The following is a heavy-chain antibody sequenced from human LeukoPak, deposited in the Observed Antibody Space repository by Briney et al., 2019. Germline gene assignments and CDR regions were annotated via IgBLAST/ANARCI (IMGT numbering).Heavy chain of an antibody. CDR3: ARGAGGYQLLSDYFDY. V-gene: IGHV1-46*01. Sequence: GASVKVSCKASGYTFTSYYMHWVRQAPGQGLEWMGIINPSGGSTSYAQKFQGRVTMTRDMSTSTVYMELSSLRSEDTAVYYCARGAGGYQLLSDYFDYWGQGTLVTVSS. D-gene: IGHD2-2*01. J-gene: IGHJ4*02. CDR2: INPSGGST. CDR1: GYTFTSYY.